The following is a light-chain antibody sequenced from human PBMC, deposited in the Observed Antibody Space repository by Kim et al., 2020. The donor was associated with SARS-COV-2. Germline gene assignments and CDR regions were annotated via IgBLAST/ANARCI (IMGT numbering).Light chain of an antibody. CDR3: SSRDTTNSHVV. J-gene: IGLJ3*02. V-gene: IGLV3-19*01. CDR1: SLKTSY. CDR2: GKD. Sequence: ALGQTVKSTCHGDSLKTSYATWYQQKPGQAPVLVLYGKDNRPSGIPDRFSGSSSSNTGSLTITGAQAEDEADYYCSSRDTTNSHVVFGGGTQLTVL.